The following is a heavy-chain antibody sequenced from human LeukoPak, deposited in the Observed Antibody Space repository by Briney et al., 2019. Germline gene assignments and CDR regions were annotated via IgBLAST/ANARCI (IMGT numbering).Heavy chain of an antibody. CDR3: AKDSEVLMVYAGYYFDY. CDR2: ISGDGGSA. CDR1: GCTFSSYA. D-gene: IGHD2-8*01. J-gene: IGHJ4*02. Sequence: GGSLRLSCAASGCTFSSYAMSWVRQAPGKGLEWVSAISGDGGSAYYSDSVKGRFTISRDNSKNTLYLQMHSLRAEDTAVYYCAKDSEVLMVYAGYYFDYWGQGTLVTVSS. V-gene: IGHV3-23*01.